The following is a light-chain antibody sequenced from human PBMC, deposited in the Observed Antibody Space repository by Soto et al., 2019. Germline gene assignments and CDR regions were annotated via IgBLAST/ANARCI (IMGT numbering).Light chain of an antibody. Sequence: EIVMTQSPATLSVSPGERATLSCRASQSVRSNLAWYQQKPGQSPRLLIYGASTRATGIPARFSGSGSGTQFTLTISRLEPEDFAVYYCQQYGSSQAFGQGTKLEI. CDR3: QQYGSSQA. V-gene: IGKV3-15*01. CDR2: GAS. J-gene: IGKJ2*01. CDR1: QSVRSN.